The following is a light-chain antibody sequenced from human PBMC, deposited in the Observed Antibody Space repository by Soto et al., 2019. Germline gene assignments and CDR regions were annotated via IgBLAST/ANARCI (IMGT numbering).Light chain of an antibody. CDR2: SNN. V-gene: IGLV1-44*01. J-gene: IGLJ1*01. CDR3: AAWDDSLNGYV. CDR1: SSNIGSNA. Sequence: TVTISCSGSSSNIGSNAVNWYQQLPGTAPKLLIYSNNQRPSGVPERFSGSKSGTSASLAISGLQSGDEADYYCAAWDDSLNGYVFGTGTKVTVL.